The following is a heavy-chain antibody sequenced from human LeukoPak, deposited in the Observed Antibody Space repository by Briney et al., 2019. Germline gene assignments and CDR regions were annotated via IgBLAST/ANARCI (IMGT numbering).Heavy chain of an antibody. J-gene: IGHJ4*02. Sequence: ASVKVCCKASGYTYTNYGISWVRQAPGQGLGWMGWINTDNGDTNYAQKLQGRVTMTTDTSTSTAYMELRSLRSDDTAVYYCARKAVLLGYFDFWGQGTLVTVSS. D-gene: IGHD3-10*01. CDR2: INTDNGDT. CDR3: ARKAVLLGYFDF. CDR1: GYTYTNYG. V-gene: IGHV1-18*01.